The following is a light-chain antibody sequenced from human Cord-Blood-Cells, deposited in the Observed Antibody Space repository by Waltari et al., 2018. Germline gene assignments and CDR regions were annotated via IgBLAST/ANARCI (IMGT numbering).Light chain of an antibody. J-gene: IGKJ1*01. CDR1: QSVSSN. CDR2: GAS. Sequence: EIVMTQSPATMSVSPGETATLPCRASQSVSSNLAWYQQKPGQAPRLLIYGASTRATGIPARFSGSGSGTEFTLTISSLQSEDFAVYYCQQDNNWPGTFGQGTKVEIK. V-gene: IGKV3-15*01. CDR3: QQDNNWPGT.